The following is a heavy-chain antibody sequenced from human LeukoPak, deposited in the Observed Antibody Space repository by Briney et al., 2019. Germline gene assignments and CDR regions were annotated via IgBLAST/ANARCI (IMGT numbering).Heavy chain of an antibody. CDR2: IIPIFGTA. CDR1: GGTFSSYA. J-gene: IGHJ4*02. CDR3: ARGASGYDPTYDY. D-gene: IGHD5-12*01. Sequence: GASVKVSCKASGGTFSSYAISWVRQAPGQGLEWMGGIIPIFGTANYAQKFQGRVTITADESTSTAYTELSSLRSEDTAVYYCARGASGYDPTYDYWGQGTLVTVSS. V-gene: IGHV1-69*13.